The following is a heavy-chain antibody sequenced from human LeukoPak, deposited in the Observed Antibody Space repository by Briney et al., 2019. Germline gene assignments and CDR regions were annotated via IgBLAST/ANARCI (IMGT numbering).Heavy chain of an antibody. V-gene: IGHV1-2*06. J-gene: IGHJ6*02. D-gene: IGHD3-10*01. CDR1: GYTFTCYY. CDR2: INPNSGGT. CDR3: ARDHGSGSFHNYYYYYGMDV. Sequence: GASVKVSCKASGYTFTCYYMHWVRQAPGQGLEWMGRINPNSGGTNYAQKFQGRVTMTRDTSISTAYMELSRLRSDDTAVYYCARDHGSGSFHNYYYYYGMDVWGQGTTVTVSS.